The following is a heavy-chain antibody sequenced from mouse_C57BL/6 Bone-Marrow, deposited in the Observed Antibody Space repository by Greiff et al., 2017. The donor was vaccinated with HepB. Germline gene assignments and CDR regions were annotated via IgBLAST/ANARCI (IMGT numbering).Heavy chain of an antibody. CDR1: GYTFTSYW. V-gene: IGHV1-5*01. CDR3: TREKSFYDAMDY. CDR2: IYPGNSDT. Sequence: EVQLQESGTVLARPGASVKMSCKTSGYTFTSYWMHWVKQRPGQGLEWIGAIYPGNSDTSYNQKFKGKAKLTAVTSASTAYMELSSLTNEDSAVYYCTREKSFYDAMDYWGQGTSVTVSS. J-gene: IGHJ4*01.